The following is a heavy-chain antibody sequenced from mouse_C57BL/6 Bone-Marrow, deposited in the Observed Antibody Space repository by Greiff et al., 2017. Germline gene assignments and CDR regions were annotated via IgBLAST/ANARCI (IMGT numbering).Heavy chain of an antibody. CDR2: ISSGSSTI. D-gene: IGHD2-4*01. Sequence: EVQLVESGGGLVKPGGSLKLSCAASGFTFSDYGMHWVRQAPEKGLEWVAYISSGSSTIYYADTVKGRFTISRDNAKNTLFLQMTSLRSEDTAMYYCARHYDYAAWFAYWGQGTLVTVSA. V-gene: IGHV5-17*01. CDR3: ARHYDYAAWFAY. J-gene: IGHJ3*01. CDR1: GFTFSDYG.